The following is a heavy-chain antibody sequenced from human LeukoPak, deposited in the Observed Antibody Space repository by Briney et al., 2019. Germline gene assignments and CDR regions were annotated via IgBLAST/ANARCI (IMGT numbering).Heavy chain of an antibody. CDR2: FYNSKNT. Sequence: SETLSLTCAVSGGSISSSNWWSWVRQPPGKGLEWLGCFYNSKNTNYNPSLKSRVTISVDTSKNQFSLKLSSVTAADTAVYYCARGPRVAFDYWGQGTLVTVSS. V-gene: IGHV4-4*02. CDR3: ARGPRVAFDY. D-gene: IGHD5-12*01. J-gene: IGHJ4*02. CDR1: GGSISSSNW.